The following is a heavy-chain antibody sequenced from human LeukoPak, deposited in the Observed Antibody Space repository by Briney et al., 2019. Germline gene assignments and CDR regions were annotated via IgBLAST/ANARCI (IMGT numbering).Heavy chain of an antibody. V-gene: IGHV1-2*02. J-gene: IGHJ4*02. D-gene: IGHD6-19*01. CDR1: GYTFTGYY. CDR2: INPDSGGT. CDR3: ARGYSSGWYYSDY. Sequence: GASVKVSCKASGYTFTGYYMHWVRQAPGQGLEWMGWINPDSGGTNYAQKFQGRVTMTRDTSISTAYMELSRLTSDDTAKYYCARGYSSGWYYSDYWGQGTLVTVSS.